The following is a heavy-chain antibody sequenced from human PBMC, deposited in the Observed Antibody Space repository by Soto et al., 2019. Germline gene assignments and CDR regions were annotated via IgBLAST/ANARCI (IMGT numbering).Heavy chain of an antibody. CDR2: ISGSGGST. CDR3: AKSEYYYDSSGYYRGSYFDY. Sequence: PGGSLRLSCAASGFTFSSYAMSWVLQAPWKGLEWVSAISGSGGSTYYADSVKGRFTISRDNSKNTLYLQMNSLRAEDTAVYYCAKSEYYYDSSGYYRGSYFDYWGKGTLVTVSS. D-gene: IGHD3-22*01. V-gene: IGHV3-23*01. CDR1: GFTFSSYA. J-gene: IGHJ4*02.